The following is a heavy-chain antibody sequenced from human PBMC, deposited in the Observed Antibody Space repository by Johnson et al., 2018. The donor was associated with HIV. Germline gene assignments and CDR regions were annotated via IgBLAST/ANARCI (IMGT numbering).Heavy chain of an antibody. Sequence: VESGGGVVQPGRSLRLSCAASGFTFSSYGMHWVRQAPGKGLEWVAVIWYDGNNKYYADSVKGRFTISRDNSKNTLYLQMNSLRAEDTAVYYCAGDRTYCSGGSCYFDAFDIWGQGTMVTVSS. D-gene: IGHD2-15*01. CDR2: IWYDGNNK. V-gene: IGHV3-33*01. CDR1: GFTFSSYG. CDR3: AGDRTYCSGGSCYFDAFDI. J-gene: IGHJ3*02.